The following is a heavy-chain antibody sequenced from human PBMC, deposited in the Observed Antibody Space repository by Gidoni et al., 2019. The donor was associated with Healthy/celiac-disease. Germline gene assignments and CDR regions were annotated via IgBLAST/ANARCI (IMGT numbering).Heavy chain of an antibody. V-gene: IGHV4-59*01. CDR3: AGDSSGYYYGEAYFDY. J-gene: IGHJ4*02. Sequence: VQLQESGPGLVKPSETLSLTCTVSGGSISSYYWSWIRQPPGKGLEWIGYIYYSGSTNYNPSLKSRVTISVDTSKNQFSLKLSSVTAADTAVYYCAGDSSGYYYGEAYFDYWGQGTLVTVSS. D-gene: IGHD3-22*01. CDR2: IYYSGST. CDR1: GGSISSYY.